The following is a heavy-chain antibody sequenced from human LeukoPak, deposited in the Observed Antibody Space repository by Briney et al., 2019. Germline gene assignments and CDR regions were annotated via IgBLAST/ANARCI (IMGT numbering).Heavy chain of an antibody. CDR2: ISGSGGSR. CDR1: GFTLSTYA. CDR3: XXXXXYSDTSGH. V-gene: IGHV3-23*01. D-gene: IGHD3-22*01. Sequence: PGGSLRLSCAASGFTLSTYAMSWVRQAPGKGLEWVSAISGSGGSRFYADSVKGRFTMSRDDSKRTLYLQMSSLRDEDTAVYYXXXXXXYSDTSGHWGQGTLVTVSS. J-gene: IGHJ4*02.